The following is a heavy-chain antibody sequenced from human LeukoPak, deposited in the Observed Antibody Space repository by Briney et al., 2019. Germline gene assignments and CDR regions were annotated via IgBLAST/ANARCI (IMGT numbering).Heavy chain of an antibody. J-gene: IGHJ4*02. CDR1: GFTFSSHG. D-gene: IGHD4-17*01. CDR3: AKDNYYGDYEVTSIFGVD. V-gene: IGHV3-30*02. CDR2: IRYDGTNK. Sequence: PGGSLRLSCAASGFTFSSHGMHWVRQAPGKGLEGVAFIRYDGTNKYYADSMKGRFTISRDNSRNTLYLQMNSLRAKDTAVYYCAKDNYYGDYEVTSIFGVDWGQGTLVTVSS.